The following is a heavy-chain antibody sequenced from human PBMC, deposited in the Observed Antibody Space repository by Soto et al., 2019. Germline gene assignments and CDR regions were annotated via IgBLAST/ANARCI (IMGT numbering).Heavy chain of an antibody. CDR2: IYYSGST. CDR3: ARADGDYISVPVDYYYGMDV. CDR1: GGSISRYY. D-gene: IGHD4-17*01. V-gene: IGHV4-59*01. J-gene: IGHJ6*02. Sequence: QVQLQESGPGLVKPSETLSLTCTVSGGSISRYYWSWIRQPPGKGLEWIGSIYYSGSTNYNPSLKSRVTISVDTSKNQFSLKLSSVTAADTAVYYCARADGDYISVPVDYYYGMDVWGQGTTVTVSS.